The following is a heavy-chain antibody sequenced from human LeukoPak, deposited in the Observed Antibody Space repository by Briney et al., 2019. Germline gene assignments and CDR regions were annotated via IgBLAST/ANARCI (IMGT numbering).Heavy chain of an antibody. CDR2: IRYDGSNK. J-gene: IGHJ5*02. CDR3: AKERVLVFDP. V-gene: IGHV3-30*02. D-gene: IGHD2-8*02. Sequence: GGSLRLSCAAAGFTFSSYGMHWVRQAPGKGLEWVAFIRYDGSNKYYADSVKGRFTISRDNSKNTLYLQMNSLRAEDTAVYYCAKERVLVFDPSGQGTLVTVSS. CDR1: GFTFSSYG.